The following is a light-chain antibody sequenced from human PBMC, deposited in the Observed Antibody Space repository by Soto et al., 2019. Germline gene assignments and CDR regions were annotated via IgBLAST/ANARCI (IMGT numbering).Light chain of an antibody. Sequence: DIVMTQSPLSLPVTPGEPASISCRSSQSLLHSNGYNYLDWYLQKPGQSPQLLIYLGSNRASGVPDRFSGSGSGTDFTLQISRVEAEDVGVYYCMQALQTPSFTFGHGNKVDIK. V-gene: IGKV2-28*01. CDR3: MQALQTPSFT. CDR2: LGS. J-gene: IGKJ3*01. CDR1: QSLLHSNGYNY.